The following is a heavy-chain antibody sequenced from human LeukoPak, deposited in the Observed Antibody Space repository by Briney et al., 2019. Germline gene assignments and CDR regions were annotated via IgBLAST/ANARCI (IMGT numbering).Heavy chain of an antibody. CDR1: GGSFSGYY. Sequence: SETLSLTCAVYGGSFSGYYWSWIRQPPGKGLEWIGEINHSGSTNYNPSLKSRVTISVDTSKNQFSLKLSSVTAADTAVYYCASHYYDSSGLGPNWFDPWDQGTLVTVSS. CDR3: ASHYYDSSGLGPNWFDP. CDR2: INHSGST. J-gene: IGHJ5*02. D-gene: IGHD3-22*01. V-gene: IGHV4-34*01.